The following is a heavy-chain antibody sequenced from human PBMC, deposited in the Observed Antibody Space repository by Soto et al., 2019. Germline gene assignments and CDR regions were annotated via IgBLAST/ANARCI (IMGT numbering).Heavy chain of an antibody. CDR1: GGTFSSYA. CDR2: IIPIFGTV. V-gene: IGHV1-69*01. D-gene: IGHD1-26*01. J-gene: IGHJ4*02. Sequence: QVQLVQSGAEVKKPGSSVKVSCKASGGTFSSYAISWVRQAPGQGLEWMGGIIPIFGTVNYAQKFQGRVTITADESTSTAYMELSSLRSEDTAVYYCARGRWPIVGAPYYFDYWGQGTLVTVSS. CDR3: ARGRWPIVGAPYYFDY.